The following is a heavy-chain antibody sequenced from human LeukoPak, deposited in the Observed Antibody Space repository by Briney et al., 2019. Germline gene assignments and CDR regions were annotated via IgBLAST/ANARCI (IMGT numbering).Heavy chain of an antibody. CDR3: ARGGPRLPLDY. V-gene: IGHV1-2*02. Sequence: ASVKVSCKASGCTFTGCSMHWVRQAPGQGLEWMGWINPNSGGTNYAQKFQGRVTMTRDTSISTAYMELSRLTSDDPAVYYCARGGPRLPLDYWGQGTLVTVSA. CDR1: GCTFTGCS. CDR2: INPNSGGT. J-gene: IGHJ4*02. D-gene: IGHD2-15*01.